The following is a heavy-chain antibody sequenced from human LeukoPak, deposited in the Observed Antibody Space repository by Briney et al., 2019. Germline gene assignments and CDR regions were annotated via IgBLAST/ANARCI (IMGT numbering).Heavy chain of an antibody. D-gene: IGHD3-22*01. CDR3: ASPGITTFDY. CDR2: IYYTGIT. CDR1: GGSISGNSFY. Sequence: TSETLSLTCTVSGGSISGNSFYWGWVRQPPGKGLEWIGNIYYTGITYYNPSLKSRVTISVDTSKNQFSLKLNSVTAADTAVYYCASPGITTFDYWGQGTLATVSS. J-gene: IGHJ4*02. V-gene: IGHV4-39*01.